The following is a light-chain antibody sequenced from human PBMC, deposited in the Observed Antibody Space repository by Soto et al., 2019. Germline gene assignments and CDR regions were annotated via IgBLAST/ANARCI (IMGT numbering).Light chain of an antibody. CDR1: SSNIGSNT. J-gene: IGLJ2*01. CDR2: SNN. CDR3: AAWDDSLNGRV. V-gene: IGLV1-44*01. Sequence: QSVLTQPPSASGXXXXRVXXXXXXSSSNIGSNTVNWYQQLPGTAPKLLIYSNNQRPSGVPDRFSGSKSGTSASLAISGLQSEDEADYYCAAWDDSLNGRVFGGGTKLTVL.